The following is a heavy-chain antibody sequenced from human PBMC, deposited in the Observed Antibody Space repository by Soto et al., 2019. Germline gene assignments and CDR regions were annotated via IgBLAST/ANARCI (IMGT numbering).Heavy chain of an antibody. Sequence: PGGSLSLSCSASGFTFSRNAMSWVRQAPGKGLEWVSVMSGSGGSTYYADSVTGRFTISRDNSKNTLYLQMNSLRAEDTAVYYCAKGYREYSSSWFDYWGQGTLVTVSS. CDR2: MSGSGGST. CDR1: GFTFSRNA. CDR3: AKGYREYSSSWFDY. V-gene: IGHV3-23*01. J-gene: IGHJ4*02. D-gene: IGHD6-13*01.